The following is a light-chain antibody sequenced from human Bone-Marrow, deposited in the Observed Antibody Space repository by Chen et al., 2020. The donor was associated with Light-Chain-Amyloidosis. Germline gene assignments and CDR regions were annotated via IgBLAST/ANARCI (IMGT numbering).Light chain of an antibody. CDR2: GNS. CDR1: SSNIGAGYD. V-gene: IGLV1-40*01. CDR3: QSYDSSLSGSHVV. Sequence: QSVLTQPPSVSGAPGQRVTISCTGSSSNIGAGYDVHWYQKLPGTAPKLLIYGNSNRTSGVPDRCSGSKSGTSASLAITGLQAEDEADYYCQSYDSSLSGSHVVFGGGTKLTVL. J-gene: IGLJ2*01.